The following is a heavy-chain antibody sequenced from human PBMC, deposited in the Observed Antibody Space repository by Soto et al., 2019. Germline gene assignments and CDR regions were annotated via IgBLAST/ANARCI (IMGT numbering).Heavy chain of an antibody. V-gene: IGHV4-30-4*08. CDR1: GGPMSSDDYY. Sequence: QVQLQESGPGLVKPSQTLSLTCTVSGGPMSSDDYYWIWIRQSPGKGLEWIAYISSSGSSHSNTHTRIRATLSLDTSKKQFPLNMTSVTAADTAMSYFARDPKYYDSSNVNKRDSSNERDVWGQVTTVTVAS. J-gene: IGHJ6*02. D-gene: IGHD3-3*01. CDR3: ARDPKYYDSSNVNKRDSSNERDV. CDR2: ISSSGSS.